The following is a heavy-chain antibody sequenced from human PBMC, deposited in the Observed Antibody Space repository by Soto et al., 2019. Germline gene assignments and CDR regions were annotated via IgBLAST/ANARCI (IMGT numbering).Heavy chain of an antibody. V-gene: IGHV1-46*03. Sequence: GASVKVFCKASGYTFTSYYIHWVRQAPGQGLEWMGIINPSGGSTSYAQKFQGRVTMTRDTSTSTVYMELSSLRSEDTAVYYCARGSYDFWSGYLHLPHYYYYYYMDVWGKGTTVTVSS. D-gene: IGHD3-3*01. CDR1: GYTFTSYY. CDR3: ARGSYDFWSGYLHLPHYYYYYYMDV. CDR2: INPSGGST. J-gene: IGHJ6*03.